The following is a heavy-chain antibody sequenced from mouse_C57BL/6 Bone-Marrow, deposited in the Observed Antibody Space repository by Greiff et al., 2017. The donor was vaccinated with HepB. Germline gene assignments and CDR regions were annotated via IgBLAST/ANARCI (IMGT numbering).Heavy chain of an antibody. V-gene: IGHV1-26*01. D-gene: IGHD1-1*01. CDR3: ARNYYGSSLDY. CDR1: GYTFTDYY. Sequence: LVKPGASVKISCKASGYTFTDYYMNWVKQSHGKSLEWIGDINPNNGGTSYNQKFKGKATLTVDKSSSTAYMELRSLTSEDSAVYYCARNYYGSSLDYWGQGTTLTVSS. J-gene: IGHJ2*01. CDR2: INPNNGGT.